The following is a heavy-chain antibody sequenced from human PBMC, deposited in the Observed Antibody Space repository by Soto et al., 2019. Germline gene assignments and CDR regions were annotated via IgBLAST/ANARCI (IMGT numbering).Heavy chain of an antibody. V-gene: IGHV3-30*18. D-gene: IGHD4-17*01. J-gene: IGHJ4*02. Sequence: GGSLRLSCAASGFTFSSYGMHWVRQAPGKGLEWVAVISYDGSNKYYADSVKGRFTISRDNSKNTLYLQMNSLRAEDTAVYYCAKDRGGFSTVTTQGFDYWGQGTLVTVSS. CDR1: GFTFSSYG. CDR3: AKDRGGFSTVTTQGFDY. CDR2: ISYDGSNK.